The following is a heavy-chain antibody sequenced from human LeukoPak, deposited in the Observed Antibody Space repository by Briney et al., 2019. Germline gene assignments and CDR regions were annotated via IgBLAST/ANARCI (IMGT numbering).Heavy chain of an antibody. CDR2: ISGSGGST. CDR3: AILPGYSSSWSYFDY. D-gene: IGHD6-13*01. Sequence: TGGSLRLSCAASGFTFSSYAMSWVRQAPGKGLEWVSAISGSGGSTYYADSVKGRFTISRDNSKNTLYLQMNSLRAEDTAVYYCAILPGYSSSWSYFDYWGQGTLVTVSS. J-gene: IGHJ4*02. V-gene: IGHV3-23*01. CDR1: GFTFSSYA.